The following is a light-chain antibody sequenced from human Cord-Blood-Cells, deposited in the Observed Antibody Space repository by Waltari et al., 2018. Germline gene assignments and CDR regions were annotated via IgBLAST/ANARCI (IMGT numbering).Light chain of an antibody. V-gene: IGKV1-39*01. J-gene: IGKJ2*04. Sequence: DIQMTQSPSSLSASVGDRVTITCRGSQSISSYLNWYQQKPGKAPKLLIYAASSLQSGVPSRFSGRGSGTYFPLTISSLQPEDFATYYCQQSYSTPCSFGQGTKLEIK. CDR2: AAS. CDR1: QSISSY. CDR3: QQSYSTPCS.